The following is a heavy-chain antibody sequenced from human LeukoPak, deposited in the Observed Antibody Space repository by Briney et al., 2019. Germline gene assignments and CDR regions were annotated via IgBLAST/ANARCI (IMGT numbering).Heavy chain of an antibody. V-gene: IGHV5-51*01. D-gene: IGHD2-15*01. CDR2: IYPGDSDT. CDR3: ARLRLGYCSGGSCYSSRDY. Sequence: PGESLKISCKGSGYNFTSYWIGWVRQMPGKGLEWMGIIYPGDSDTRYSPSFQGQVTISADKSISTAYLQWSSLKASDTAMYYCARLRLGYCSGGSCYSSRDYWGQGTLVTVSS. J-gene: IGHJ4*02. CDR1: GYNFTSYW.